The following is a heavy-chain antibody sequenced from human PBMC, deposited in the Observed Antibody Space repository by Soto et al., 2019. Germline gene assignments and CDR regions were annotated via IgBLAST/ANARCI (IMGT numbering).Heavy chain of an antibody. V-gene: IGHV3-23*01. Sequence: KLLESGGGSVPPGATARLSCLTSGIMFDNYAMSWVRQSPARGLDCAAALSGSGHATYYTQSVRGRFTISRDTSKKTVFLQMNSLKNEDTAIYYCAEGRYYDSSGGCANYWGLGNLVTFSS. CDR2: LSGSGHAT. J-gene: IGHJ4*02. CDR1: GIMFDNYA. CDR3: AEGRYYDSSGGCANY. D-gene: IGHD3-22*01.